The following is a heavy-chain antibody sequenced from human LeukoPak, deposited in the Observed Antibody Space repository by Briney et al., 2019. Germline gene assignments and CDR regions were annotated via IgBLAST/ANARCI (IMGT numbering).Heavy chain of an antibody. V-gene: IGHV1-2*02. J-gene: IGHJ6*02. D-gene: IGHD6-13*01. CDR1: GYTFTGFY. Sequence: APVKVSCKASGYTFTGFYMHWVRQAPGHGLEWMGWINPYSGDTNYAQKFQGRVTMARDTPISTAYMELSRLRSDDTAVYYCARDQGVAAAGSEYYYSGMNVWGQGTTVTVSS. CDR2: INPYSGDT. CDR3: ARDQGVAAAGSEYYYSGMNV.